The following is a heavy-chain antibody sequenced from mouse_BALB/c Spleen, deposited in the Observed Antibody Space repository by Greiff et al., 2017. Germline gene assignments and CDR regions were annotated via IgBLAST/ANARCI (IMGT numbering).Heavy chain of an antibody. V-gene: IGHV7-3*02. Sequence: DVKLVESGGGLVQPGGSLRLSCATSGFTFTDYYMSWVRQPPGKALEWLGFIRNKANGYTTEYSASVKGRFTISRDNSQSILYLQMNTLRAEDSATYYCAREDDYGAIDYWGQGTTLTVSS. D-gene: IGHD2-4*01. CDR2: IRNKANGYTT. CDR3: AREDDYGAIDY. CDR1: GFTFTDYY. J-gene: IGHJ2*01.